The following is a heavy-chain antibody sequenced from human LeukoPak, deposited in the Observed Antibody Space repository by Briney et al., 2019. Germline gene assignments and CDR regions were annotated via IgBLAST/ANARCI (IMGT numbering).Heavy chain of an antibody. J-gene: IGHJ4*02. V-gene: IGHV4-59*01. CDR3: ARGSAGVFDY. D-gene: IGHD7-27*01. Sequence: SETLSLTCTVSGGSITSYYWSWIRQPPGKGLEWIGYIYYSGSTNYNPSLKSRVTISVDTSKNQFSLKLSSVTAADTAVYYCARGSAGVFDYWGQGTLVTVSS. CDR2: IYYSGST. CDR1: GGSITSYY.